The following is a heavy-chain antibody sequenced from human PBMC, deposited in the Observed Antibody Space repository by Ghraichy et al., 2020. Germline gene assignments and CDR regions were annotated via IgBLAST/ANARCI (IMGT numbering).Heavy chain of an antibody. Sequence: GGSLRLSCVASGFTFNKYGMHWVRQAPGKGLEWVAFIRYDGSYKYFAGSVKGRFTISRDDSENTFYLQLNSLRTEDTAVYYCAKDAEVEAYGSAIYYLDFWGQGAQGTGSS. J-gene: IGHJ4*02. CDR2: IRYDGSYK. V-gene: IGHV3-30*02. CDR3: AKDAEVEAYGSAIYYLDF. CDR1: GFTFNKYG. D-gene: IGHD3-10*01.